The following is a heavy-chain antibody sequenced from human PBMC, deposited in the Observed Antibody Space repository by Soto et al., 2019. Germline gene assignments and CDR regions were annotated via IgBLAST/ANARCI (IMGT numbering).Heavy chain of an antibody. V-gene: IGHV4-30-4*01. D-gene: IGHD3-10*01. CDR2: IYYSGST. J-gene: IGHJ4*02. CDR1: GGPISSGDYY. CDR3: ARVKRITMVRGVPYYFDY. Sequence: SETLSLTCTVSGGPISSGDYYWSWIRQPPGKGLEWIGYIYYSGSTYYNPSLKSRVTISVDTSKNQFSLKLSSVTAADTAVYYCARVKRITMVRGVPYYFDYWGQGTLVTVSS.